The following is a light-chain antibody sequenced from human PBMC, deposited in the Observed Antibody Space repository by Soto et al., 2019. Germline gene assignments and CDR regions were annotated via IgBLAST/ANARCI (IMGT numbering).Light chain of an antibody. V-gene: IGLV2-11*01. Sequence: QSALTQPRSVSGSPGQSVTISCTGASNNVGGYNYVSWYQHHPGKVPQLIIYDVTKRPSGVPDRFSGSKSGNTASLTISGLQVEDEADYYCQVWDNPSEHVVFGGGTKLTVL. CDR1: SNNVGGYNY. J-gene: IGLJ2*01. CDR3: QVWDNPSEHVV. CDR2: DVT.